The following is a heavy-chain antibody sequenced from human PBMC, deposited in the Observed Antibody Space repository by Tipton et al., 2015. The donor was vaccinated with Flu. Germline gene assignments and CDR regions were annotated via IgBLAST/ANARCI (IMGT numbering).Heavy chain of an antibody. CDR2: VSRSGST. J-gene: IGHJ5*02. D-gene: IGHD4-11*01. CDR1: GDSISSDYH. CDR3: ARRDYSNYVSDPKSWFDP. V-gene: IGHV4-38-2*01. Sequence: TLSLTCAVSGDSISSDYHWGWIRQFPGRRLEWIGTVSRSGSTVYNPSLTSRVTISIDRSKNQFSLNLKSVTAADLAVYYCARRDYSNYVSDPKSWFDPWGQGTLVAVSS.